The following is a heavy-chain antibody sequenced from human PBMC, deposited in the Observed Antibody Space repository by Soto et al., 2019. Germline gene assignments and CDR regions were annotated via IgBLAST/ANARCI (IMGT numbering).Heavy chain of an antibody. Sequence: QVQLVQSGDEVKKPGASVKVSCKASGYIFVNYGIACVRQAPGQGLEWMGWISPYTGNTHSATKVQGRLTMTTDTSTSPAYMDLGSLTSDDTAVYYCVMVDNYVTPTPQDVWGQGTTVTVSS. CDR1: GYIFVNYG. V-gene: IGHV1-18*01. CDR3: VMVDNYVTPTPQDV. J-gene: IGHJ6*02. D-gene: IGHD3-16*01. CDR2: ISPYTGNT.